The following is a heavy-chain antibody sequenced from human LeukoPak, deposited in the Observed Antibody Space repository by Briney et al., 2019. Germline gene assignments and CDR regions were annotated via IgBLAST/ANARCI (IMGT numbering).Heavy chain of an antibody. CDR3: AKGEYYYDSSGYDY. CDR2: ISYDGSNK. D-gene: IGHD3-22*01. V-gene: IGHV3-30*18. CDR1: GFTFSSYG. Sequence: GGSLRLSCAASGFTFSSYGMHWVRQAPGRGLEWVAVISYDGSNKYYADSVKGRFTISRDNSKNTLYLQMNSLRAEDTAVYYCAKGEYYYDSSGYDYWGQGTLVTVSS. J-gene: IGHJ4*02.